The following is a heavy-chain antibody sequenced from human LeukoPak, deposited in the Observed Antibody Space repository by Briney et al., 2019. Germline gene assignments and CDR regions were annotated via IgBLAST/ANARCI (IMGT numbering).Heavy chain of an antibody. CDR3: ASVGGGWFDP. CDR2: INHSGST. Sequence: SETLSLTCAVYGGSFSGYYWSWIRQPPGKGLEWIGEINHSGSTNYNPSLKSRATISVDTSKNQFSLKLSSVTAADTAAYYCASVGGGWFDPWGQGTLVTVSS. V-gene: IGHV4-34*01. J-gene: IGHJ5*02. CDR1: GGSFSGYY. D-gene: IGHD3-16*01.